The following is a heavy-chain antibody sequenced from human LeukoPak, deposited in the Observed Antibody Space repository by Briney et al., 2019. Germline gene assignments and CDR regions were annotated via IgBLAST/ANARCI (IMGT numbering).Heavy chain of an antibody. CDR1: GFSLSTSGVG. J-gene: IGHJ4*02. V-gene: IGHV2-5*02. CDR2: IYWDDDK. CDR3: ALGALYFDY. Sequence: ESGPTLVNPTQTLTLTCTFSGFSLSTSGVGVGWIRQPPGKALEWLALIYWDDDKRYSPSLKSRLTITKDTSKNQVVLTMTNVDPVDTATYYCALGALYFDYWGQGTLVTVSS. D-gene: IGHD1-26*01.